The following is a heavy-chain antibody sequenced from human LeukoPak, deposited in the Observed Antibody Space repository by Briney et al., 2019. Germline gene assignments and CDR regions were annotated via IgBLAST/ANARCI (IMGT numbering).Heavy chain of an antibody. CDR2: IYSGGKT. D-gene: IGHD6-19*01. CDR3: AKFLAAGYSSGWLDAFDI. J-gene: IGHJ3*02. CDR1: GFSVSGTY. V-gene: IGHV3-53*01. Sequence: GGSLRLSCAASGFSVSGTYMSWVRQAPGKGLEWVSIIYSGGKTYYADSVKGRFTISRDDSKNTVYLQINSLRADDTAVYYCAKFLAAGYSSGWLDAFDIWGQGTMVTVSS.